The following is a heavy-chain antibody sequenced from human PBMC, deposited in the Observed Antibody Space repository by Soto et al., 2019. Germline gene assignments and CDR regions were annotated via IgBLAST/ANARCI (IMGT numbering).Heavy chain of an antibody. Sequence: EVQLVESGGGLVKPGGSLRLSCAASGFTFSSYSMNWVRQAPGKGLEWVSSISSSSSYIYYADSVKGRFTISRDNAKNSLYLQMNSLRAEDTAVYYCARVYSSSQHYYFAYWGQGTLVTVSS. CDR3: ARVYSSSQHYYFAY. V-gene: IGHV3-21*01. CDR1: GFTFSSYS. CDR2: ISSSSSYI. D-gene: IGHD6-6*01. J-gene: IGHJ4*02.